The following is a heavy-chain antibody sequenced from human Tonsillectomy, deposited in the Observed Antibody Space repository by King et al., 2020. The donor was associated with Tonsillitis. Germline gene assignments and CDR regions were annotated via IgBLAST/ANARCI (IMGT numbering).Heavy chain of an antibody. Sequence: VQLVESGGGVVQPGRSLRLSCAASGFTFSSYGMHWVRQAPGKGLEWVAVISYDGSNKYYADSVKGRFTISRDNSKNTLYLQMNSLRAEDTAVYYCAKDRESSGWYLYFDYWGQGTLVTVSS. D-gene: IGHD6-19*01. CDR3: AKDRESSGWYLYFDY. CDR1: GFTFSSYG. V-gene: IGHV3-30*18. J-gene: IGHJ4*02. CDR2: ISYDGSNK.